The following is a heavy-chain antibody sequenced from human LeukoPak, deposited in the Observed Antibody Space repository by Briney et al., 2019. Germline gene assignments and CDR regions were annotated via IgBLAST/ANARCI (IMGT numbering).Heavy chain of an antibody. CDR2: IYTGGST. Sequence: SETLSLTCNVSGGSMSSYYWSWIRQPAGKGLEYIGRIYTGGSTSYNPALTSRLTMSVDTSKSQVSLKLRSVTAADTAVYYCARGGGYGDLSYWGQGTLVTVSS. D-gene: IGHD4-17*01. J-gene: IGHJ4*02. CDR3: ARGGGYGDLSY. V-gene: IGHV4-4*07. CDR1: GGSMSSYY.